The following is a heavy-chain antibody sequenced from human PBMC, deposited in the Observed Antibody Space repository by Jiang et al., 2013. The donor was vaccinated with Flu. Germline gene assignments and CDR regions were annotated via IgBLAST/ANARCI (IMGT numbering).Heavy chain of an antibody. D-gene: IGHD5-12*01. CDR3: ATLRGSSYDTYLMDS. CDR1: IQLQFTMP. Sequence: GGGVVQPGGVPETLLCSVWIQLQFTMPMYWVRQAPGKGLEWLASIRFDGTNHYYADSVKGRFTISRDNSKSALYLQMNSLRPDDTAVYYCATLRGSSYDTYLMDSWGQGTLVTVSS. J-gene: IGHJ4*02. CDR2: IRFDGTNH. V-gene: IGHV3-30*02.